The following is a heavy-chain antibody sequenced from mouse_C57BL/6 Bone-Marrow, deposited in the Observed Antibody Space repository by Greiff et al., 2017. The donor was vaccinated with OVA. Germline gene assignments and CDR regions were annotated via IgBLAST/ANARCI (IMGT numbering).Heavy chain of an antibody. V-gene: IGHV1-80*01. J-gene: IGHJ3*01. CDR1: GYAFSSYW. CDR3: ARWGYYGSSSFAY. D-gene: IGHD1-1*01. Sequence: VQLQQSGAELVKPGASVKISCKASGYAFSSYWMNWVKQRPGKGLEWIGQIYPGDGDTNYNGKFKGKATLTADKSSSTAYMQLSSLTSEDSAVYFCARWGYYGSSSFAYWGQGTLVTVSA. CDR2: IYPGDGDT.